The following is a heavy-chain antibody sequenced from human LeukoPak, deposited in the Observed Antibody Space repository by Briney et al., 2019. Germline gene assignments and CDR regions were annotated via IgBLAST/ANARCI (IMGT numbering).Heavy chain of an antibody. J-gene: IGHJ4*02. V-gene: IGHV3-53*01. Sequence: GGALRLSCAASGFTFSRYGMSWVRQAPGKGLEWVSFIYSDNTHYSDSVKGRFTISRDNSKNTLYLQMNSLRAEDTAVYYCARRAGAYSHPYDYWGQGTLVTVSS. D-gene: IGHD4/OR15-4a*01. CDR1: GFTFSRYG. CDR3: ARRAGAYSHPYDY. CDR2: IYSDNT.